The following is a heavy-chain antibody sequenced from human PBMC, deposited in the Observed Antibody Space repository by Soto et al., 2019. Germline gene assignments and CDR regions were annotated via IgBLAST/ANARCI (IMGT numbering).Heavy chain of an antibody. D-gene: IGHD1-7*01. Sequence: QVQLVESGGGVVQPGRSLRLSCAASGFTFSSYAMHWVRQAPGKGLEWVAVISYDGSSKYYADSVKGRFTISRDNSKNTLYLQMNSLRAEDTAVYYCARGAYNWNFDAFDIWGQGTMVTVSS. CDR3: ARGAYNWNFDAFDI. CDR2: ISYDGSSK. J-gene: IGHJ3*02. CDR1: GFTFSSYA. V-gene: IGHV3-30-3*01.